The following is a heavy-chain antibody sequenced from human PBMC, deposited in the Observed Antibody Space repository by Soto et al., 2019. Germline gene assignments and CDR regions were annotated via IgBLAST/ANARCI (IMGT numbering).Heavy chain of an antibody. J-gene: IGHJ6*02. CDR2: ISGSSGTT. CDR3: EVSSSSYYYYGMDV. CDR1: GFAITSSS. Sequence: GGYLRLSCAASGFAITSSSMSWVRQAPGKGLEWVSYISGSSGTTYYADSVKGRFTISRDNAKNTLYLQMNSLRAEDTAVYYCEVSSSSYYYYGMDVWGQGTTVTVSS. V-gene: IGHV3-23*01. D-gene: IGHD6-6*01.